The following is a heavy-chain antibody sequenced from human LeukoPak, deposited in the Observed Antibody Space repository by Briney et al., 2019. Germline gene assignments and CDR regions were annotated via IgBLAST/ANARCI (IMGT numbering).Heavy chain of an antibody. Sequence: GGSLRLSCAASGFTFADFPMYWMRQAPGKGLEYVSAINRNGDGPYYANSVKGRFTISRDNAKNSLYLQMNSLRAEDTAVYYCAGELLPRYWFFDLWGRGTLVTVSS. V-gene: IGHV3-64*04. CDR1: GFTFADFP. CDR2: INRNGDGP. D-gene: IGHD2/OR15-2a*01. CDR3: AGELLPRYWFFDL. J-gene: IGHJ2*01.